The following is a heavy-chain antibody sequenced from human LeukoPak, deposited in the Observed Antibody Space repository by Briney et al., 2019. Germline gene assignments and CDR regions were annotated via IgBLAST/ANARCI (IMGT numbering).Heavy chain of an antibody. CDR2: MNPNSGNT. J-gene: IGHJ6*02. D-gene: IGHD1-26*01. CDR3: ARINSGSYYYYYYGMDV. Sequence: ASVKVSCKASGYTFTSYDSNWVRQATGQGLEGMGWMNPNSGNTGYAQKFQGRVTMTRNTSISTDYMELSSLRSEDTAVYYCARINSGSYYYYYYGMDVWGQGTPVTVSS. V-gene: IGHV1-8*01. CDR1: GYTFTSYD.